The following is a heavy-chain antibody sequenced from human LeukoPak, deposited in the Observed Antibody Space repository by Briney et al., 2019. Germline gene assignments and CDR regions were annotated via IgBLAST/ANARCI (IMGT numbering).Heavy chain of an antibody. CDR2: INPSGGST. V-gene: IGHV1-46*01. J-gene: IGHJ2*01. D-gene: IGHD5-24*01. CDR3: ARGEEVATIPTLNWYFDL. Sequence: ASVKVSCKASGYTFTSYYMHWVRQAPGQGLEWMGIINPSGGSTSYAQKFQGRVTMTRDTSTSTVYMELSSPRSEDTAVYYCARGEEVATIPTLNWYFDLWGRGTLVTVSS. CDR1: GYTFTSYY.